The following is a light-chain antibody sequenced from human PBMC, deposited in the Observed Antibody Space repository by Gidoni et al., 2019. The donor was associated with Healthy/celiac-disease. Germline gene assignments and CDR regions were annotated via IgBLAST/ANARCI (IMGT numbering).Light chain of an antibody. Sequence: DIQMTQSPSTLSASVGDRVTITCRASPSISSWLAWYQQKPWKAPKLLIYTASSLESGVPSRFSGSGSGTEFTLTISRLQPDDFATYYCQQYNSYPLTFGGGTKVEIK. CDR2: TAS. CDR3: QQYNSYPLT. CDR1: PSISSW. V-gene: IGKV1-5*03. J-gene: IGKJ4*02.